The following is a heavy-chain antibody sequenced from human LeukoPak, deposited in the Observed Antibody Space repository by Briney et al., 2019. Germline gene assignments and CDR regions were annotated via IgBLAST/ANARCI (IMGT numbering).Heavy chain of an antibody. Sequence: ASLQVSCKASGYTFTDYYMHWVRQAPGQGLEWMGWINPSTGGTKYAQKFQGRVTMTRDSSISTGYMELSRLRSDDMAVYYCARDVYSGSSGGWFDPWGQGTLVTVSS. J-gene: IGHJ5*02. CDR3: ARDVYSGSSGGWFDP. V-gene: IGHV1-2*02. CDR2: INPSTGGT. D-gene: IGHD5-12*01. CDR1: GYTFTDYY.